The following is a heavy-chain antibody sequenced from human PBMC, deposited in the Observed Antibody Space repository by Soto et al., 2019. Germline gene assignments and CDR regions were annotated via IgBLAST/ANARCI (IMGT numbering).Heavy chain of an antibody. CDR1: GGSINSNNYY. J-gene: IGHJ4*02. Sequence: PSETLSLTCTVSGGSINSNNYYWAWIRQPPGKGLAWIASIYYDGSTYYNPSLKSRVTISIDTSKNQFSLKMSSVTAADTAVYYCARVGSIMITFGGVIAWPPFVYWGQGTLVTLS. CDR2: IYYDGST. V-gene: IGHV4-39*01. D-gene: IGHD3-16*02. CDR3: ARVGSIMITFGGVIAWPPFVY.